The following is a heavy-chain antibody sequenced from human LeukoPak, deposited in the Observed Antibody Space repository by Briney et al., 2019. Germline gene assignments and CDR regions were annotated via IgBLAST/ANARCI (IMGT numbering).Heavy chain of an antibody. D-gene: IGHD3-3*01. CDR1: GGSISSGGYY. J-gene: IGHJ4*02. CDR3: ARGRYYDFWSGYYHFDY. V-gene: IGHV4-31*03. CDR2: IYYSGST. Sequence: SETLSLTCTVSGGSISSGGYYWSWIRQHPGKGLEWIGYIYYSGSTYYNPSLKSRVTISVDTSKNQFSLKLSSVTAADTAVYYCARGRYYDFWSGYYHFDYWGQGTLVTVSS.